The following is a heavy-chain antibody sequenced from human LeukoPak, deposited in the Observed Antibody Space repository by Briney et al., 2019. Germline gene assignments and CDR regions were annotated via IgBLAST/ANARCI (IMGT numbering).Heavy chain of an antibody. V-gene: IGHV3-30-3*01. CDR1: GFTFSSYA. CDR2: ISYDGSNK. J-gene: IGHJ4*02. Sequence: GGSLRLSCAASGFTFSSYAMHWVRQAPGKGLEWVAVISYDGSNKYYADSVKGRFTISRDNSKNTLYLQMNSLRAEDTAVYYCARDEWVLYYDFCSGYHFDYWGQGTLVTVSS. D-gene: IGHD3-3*01. CDR3: ARDEWVLYYDFCSGYHFDY.